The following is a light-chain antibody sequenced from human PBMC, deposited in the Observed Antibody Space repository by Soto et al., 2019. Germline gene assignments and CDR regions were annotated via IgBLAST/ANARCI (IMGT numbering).Light chain of an antibody. J-gene: IGLJ2*01. V-gene: IGLV2-14*01. CDR2: DVS. CDR1: SSDVGSNNF. Sequence: QSALTQPASVSGSPGQSITISCTGTSSDVGSNNFVSWYQQHPGKAPKLTIYDVSHRPFGISNRFSGSKSGNTASLTISGLQPEDEADYYCTSYTTTNTLVVFGGGTKVTVL. CDR3: TSYTTTNTLVV.